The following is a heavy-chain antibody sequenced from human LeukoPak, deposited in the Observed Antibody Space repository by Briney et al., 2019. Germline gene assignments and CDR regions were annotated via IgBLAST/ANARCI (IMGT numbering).Heavy chain of an antibody. CDR3: ARVGSDYSSAMDV. V-gene: IGHV6-1*01. CDR2: TIYRCKWYN. Sequence: SQTLSLTCATSGDSVSSNSVTWIRIRQAPARGLEWLGRTIYRCKWYNDYAESGKSPITTTPDTSKNQFSLQLNSVTPEATAVYYFARVGSDYSSAMDVRGQRTTVTVSS. D-gene: IGHD6-19*01. CDR1: GDSVSSNSVT. J-gene: IGHJ6*02.